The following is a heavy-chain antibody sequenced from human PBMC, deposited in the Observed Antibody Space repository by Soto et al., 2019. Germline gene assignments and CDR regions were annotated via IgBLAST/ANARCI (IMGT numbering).Heavy chain of an antibody. CDR1: GFTFSGSA. Sequence: EVQLVESGGGLVQPGGSLKLSCAASGFTFSGSAMHWVRQASGKGREWVGRIRSKANSYATAYAASVKGRFTISRDDSKNTAYLQMNSLKTEDTAVYYCTFSPYVPEDWFDPWGQGTLVTVSS. V-gene: IGHV3-73*02. CDR3: TFSPYVPEDWFDP. CDR2: IRSKANSYAT. J-gene: IGHJ5*02. D-gene: IGHD3-10*02.